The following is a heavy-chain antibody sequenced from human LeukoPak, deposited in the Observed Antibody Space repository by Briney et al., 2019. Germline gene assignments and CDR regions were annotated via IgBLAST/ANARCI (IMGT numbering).Heavy chain of an antibody. CDR2: INHSGST. J-gene: IGHJ6*02. CDR3: ARGYCISTSCYGMDV. CDR1: GGSFSGYY. D-gene: IGHD2-2*01. Sequence: SETLSLTCAVYGGSFSGYYWSWIRQPPGKGLEWIGEINHSGSTNYNPSLKSRVTISVDTSKNQFSLKLSSVTAADTAVYYCARGYCISTSCYGMDVWGQGTTVTVSS. V-gene: IGHV4-34*01.